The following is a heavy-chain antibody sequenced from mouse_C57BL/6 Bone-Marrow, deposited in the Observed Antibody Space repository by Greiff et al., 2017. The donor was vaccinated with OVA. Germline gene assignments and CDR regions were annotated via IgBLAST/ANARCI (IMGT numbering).Heavy chain of an antibody. CDR1: GFTFSDFY. V-gene: IGHV7-1*01. J-gene: IGHJ4*01. CDR3: ARDAAFSGAMDY. CDR2: SRNKANDYTT. Sequence: EVQGVESGGGLVQSGRSLRLSCATSGFTFSDFYMEWVRQAPGKGLEWIAASRNKANDYTTEYSASVKGRFIVSRDTSQSILYLQMNALRAEDTAIYYCARDAAFSGAMDYWGQGTSVTVSS.